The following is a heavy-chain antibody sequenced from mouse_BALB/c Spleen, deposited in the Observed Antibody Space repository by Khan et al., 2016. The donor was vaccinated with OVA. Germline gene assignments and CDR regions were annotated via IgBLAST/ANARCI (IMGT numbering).Heavy chain of an antibody. V-gene: IGHV2-6-4*01. CDR1: GFSLSRYN. J-gene: IGHJ4*01. D-gene: IGHD2-14*01. CDR3: ARAYYRYDGYYAMDY. Sequence: VKLLESGPGLVAPSQSLSITCTVSGFSLSRYNIHWVRQPPGKGLEWLGMIWGGGGTDYNSTLKSRLSISKDNSKSQVFLKMNSLQTDDSAMYYCARAYYRYDGYYAMDYWGHGTSVTVSS. CDR2: IWGGGGT.